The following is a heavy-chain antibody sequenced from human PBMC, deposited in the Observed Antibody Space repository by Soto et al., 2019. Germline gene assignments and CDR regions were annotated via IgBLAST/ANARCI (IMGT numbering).Heavy chain of an antibody. D-gene: IGHD3-10*01. CDR3: ARDLLWFGEN. J-gene: IGHJ4*02. Sequence: QVQLQESGPGLVKPSETLSLTCTVSGGSISSYYWSWIRRPPGKGLEWIGYIYYSGSTNYNPSLKSRVTISVDTSKNQFSLKLSSVTAADTAVYYCARDLLWFGENWGQGTLVTVSS. CDR2: IYYSGST. CDR1: GGSISSYY. V-gene: IGHV4-59*01.